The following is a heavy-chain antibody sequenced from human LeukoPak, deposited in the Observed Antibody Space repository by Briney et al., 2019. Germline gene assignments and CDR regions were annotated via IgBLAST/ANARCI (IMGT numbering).Heavy chain of an antibody. V-gene: IGHV3-21*01. CDR3: ARDLGSGWYWGYFDY. Sequence: PGGSLRLSCAASGFTFSSYSMNWVRQAPGKGLEWVSSVSSSSSYICYADSVKGQFTISRDNAKNSLYLQMNSLRAEDTAVYYCARDLGSGWYWGYFDYWGQGTLVTVSS. CDR1: GFTFSSYS. CDR2: VSSSSSYI. D-gene: IGHD6-19*01. J-gene: IGHJ4*02.